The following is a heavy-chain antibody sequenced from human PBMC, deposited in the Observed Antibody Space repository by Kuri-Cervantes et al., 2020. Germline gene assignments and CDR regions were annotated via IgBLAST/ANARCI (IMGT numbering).Heavy chain of an antibody. Sequence: SETLSLTCIVSGGSISSSSYYWGWIRQPPGKGLEWIGCIYYSGSTYYNPSLKSRVTISVDTSKNQFSLKLSSVTAADTAVYYCAKSGITNRLAATYDYWGQGTLVTVSS. CDR1: GGSISSSSYY. CDR2: IYYSGST. D-gene: IGHD2-15*01. V-gene: IGHV4-39*07. CDR3: AKSGITNRLAATYDY. J-gene: IGHJ4*02.